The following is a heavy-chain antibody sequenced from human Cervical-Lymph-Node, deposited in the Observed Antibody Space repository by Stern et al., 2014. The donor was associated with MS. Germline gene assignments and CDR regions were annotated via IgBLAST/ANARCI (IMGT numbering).Heavy chain of an antibody. Sequence: QVQLQESGPGLVKPSQTLSLTCTVSGGSISSGNYYWSWIRQPAGKGLEWIGRLYASGSTNSNPSLKSRVTISVDSSKNHLYLKLSSVTAADTAVYYCARDTGGGQWLTTEGNWFDLWGQGTLVTVSS. CDR2: LYASGST. CDR1: GGSISSGNYY. V-gene: IGHV4-61*02. CDR3: ARDTGGGQWLTTEGNWFDL. D-gene: IGHD6-19*01. J-gene: IGHJ5*02.